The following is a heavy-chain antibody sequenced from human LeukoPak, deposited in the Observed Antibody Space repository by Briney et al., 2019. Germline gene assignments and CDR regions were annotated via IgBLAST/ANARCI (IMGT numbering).Heavy chain of an antibody. V-gene: IGHV1-46*01. CDR2: INPSGGST. CDR1: GYTFTSYY. J-gene: IGHJ4*02. D-gene: IGHD3-22*01. CDR3: ALAAYYYDSSGYLTPFDY. Sequence: GASVKVSCKASGYTFTSYYMHWVRQAPGQGLEWMGIINPSGGSTSYAQKFQGRVTMTRDTSMSTVYMELSSLRSEDTAVYYCALAAYYYDSSGYLTPFDYWGQGTLVTVSS.